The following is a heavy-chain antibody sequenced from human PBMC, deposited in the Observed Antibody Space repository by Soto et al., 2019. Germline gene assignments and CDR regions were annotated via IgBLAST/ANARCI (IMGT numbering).Heavy chain of an antibody. CDR3: ARRRDGYNGRAFDI. Sequence: LKISCKGSGYSFTSYWIGWVRQMRWKGLEWMGIIYPGDSDTRYIPSFQGQVTISADKSISTAYLQWSIMKASDTAMYYCARRRDGYNGRAFDIWGQGTMVTVSS. CDR1: GYSFTSYW. V-gene: IGHV5-51*01. D-gene: IGHD5-12*01. CDR2: IYPGDSDT. J-gene: IGHJ3*02.